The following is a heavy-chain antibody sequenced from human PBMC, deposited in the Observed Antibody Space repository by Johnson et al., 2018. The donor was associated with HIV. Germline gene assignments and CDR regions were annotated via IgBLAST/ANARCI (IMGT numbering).Heavy chain of an antibody. D-gene: IGHD3-16*02. CDR1: GFTFSSYA. Sequence: QVQLVESGGGVVQPGRSLRLSCAASGFTFSSYAMHWVRQAPGKGLEWVAVISYDGSNKYYAAPVKGRFTISRANSKNTLYLQMNSLRAEDTAVYYCARTEMITFGGVIVLGGAFDIWGQGTMVTVSS. CDR2: ISYDGSNK. CDR3: ARTEMITFGGVIVLGGAFDI. J-gene: IGHJ3*02. V-gene: IGHV3-30-3*01.